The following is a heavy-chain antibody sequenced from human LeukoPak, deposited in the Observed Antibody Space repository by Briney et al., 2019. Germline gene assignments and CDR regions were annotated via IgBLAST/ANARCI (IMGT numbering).Heavy chain of an antibody. CDR1: GYTFTSYA. Sequence: ASVKVSCKASGYTFTSYAMHWVRQAPGQKLEWMGWINAGNGNTKYSQEFQGRVTITRDTSASTAYMELSSLRSEDMAVYYCARGAPSHDAFDIWGQGTMVTVSS. CDR3: ARGAPSHDAFDI. J-gene: IGHJ3*02. V-gene: IGHV1-3*03. CDR2: INAGNGNT.